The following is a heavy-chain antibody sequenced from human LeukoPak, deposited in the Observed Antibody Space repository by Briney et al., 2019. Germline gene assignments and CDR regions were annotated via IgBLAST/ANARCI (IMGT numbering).Heavy chain of an antibody. Sequence: ASVKVSCKASGYTFTGYYMHWVRQAPGQGLEWMGWINPNSGGTNYAQKFQGRVTVTRDTSISTAYMELSRLRSDDTAVYYCARDLERATVGAPDYWGLGTLVTVSS. CDR3: ARDLERATVGAPDY. CDR2: INPNSGGT. V-gene: IGHV1-2*02. J-gene: IGHJ4*02. CDR1: GYTFTGYY. D-gene: IGHD1-26*01.